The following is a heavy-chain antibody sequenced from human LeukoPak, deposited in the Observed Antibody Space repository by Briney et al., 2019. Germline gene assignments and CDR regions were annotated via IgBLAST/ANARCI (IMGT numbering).Heavy chain of an antibody. Sequence: ASVKVSCKASGYTFTSYDINWVRQATGQGLEWMGWKNPNSGNTGYAQKFQGRVTMTRNTSISTAYMELSSLRSEDTAVYYCARGMSSDFWSGAYYFDYWGQGTLVTVSS. CDR2: KNPNSGNT. V-gene: IGHV1-8*01. CDR1: GYTFTSYD. J-gene: IGHJ4*02. D-gene: IGHD3-3*01. CDR3: ARGMSSDFWSGAYYFDY.